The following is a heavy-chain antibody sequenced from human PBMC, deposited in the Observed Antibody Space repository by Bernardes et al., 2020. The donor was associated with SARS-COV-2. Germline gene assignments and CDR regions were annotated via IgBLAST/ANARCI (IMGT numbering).Heavy chain of an antibody. V-gene: IGHV3-33*08. D-gene: IGHD4-17*01. Sequence: GGSLRLSCAASGFTFSSYDMHWVRQAPGKGLEWVAVIWHDGSREYYVDSVKGRFAISRDNSNNTLYLQMNNLRVEDTALYRCATEDGEWLESWGQGTLVTVSS. CDR2: IWHDGSRE. CDR1: GFTFSSYD. J-gene: IGHJ5*01. CDR3: ATEDGEWLES.